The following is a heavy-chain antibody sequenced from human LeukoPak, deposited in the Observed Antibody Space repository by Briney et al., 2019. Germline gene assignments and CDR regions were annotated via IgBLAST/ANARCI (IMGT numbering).Heavy chain of an antibody. V-gene: IGHV4-59*01. Sequence: WETLTLTCTVSGGSISSYYWSWIRQPPGKGLEWIGYIYYSGSTNYNPSLKSRVTISVDTSKNQLSLKLSSVTAADTAVYYCARGSRIVGALFDPWGQGALCSASS. CDR2: IYYSGST. CDR3: ARGSRIVGALFDP. CDR1: GGSISSYY. J-gene: IGHJ5*02. D-gene: IGHD1-26*01.